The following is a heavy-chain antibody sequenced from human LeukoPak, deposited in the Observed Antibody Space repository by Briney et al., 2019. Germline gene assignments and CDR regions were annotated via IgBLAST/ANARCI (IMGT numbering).Heavy chain of an antibody. V-gene: IGHV3-48*03. J-gene: IGHJ4*02. CDR2: ISSRADTI. Sequence: KPGGSLRLSCATSGFKFSSHEMRWLRQAPGKGLQWIAYISSRADTIYYAESVKGRFTVSRDYNKDSLHLQMTSLRAEDTAVYYCVSALDYPPLNPFHFWAQGTRVAVSS. CDR3: VSALDYPPLNPFHF. D-gene: IGHD3/OR15-3a*01. CDR1: GFKFSSHE.